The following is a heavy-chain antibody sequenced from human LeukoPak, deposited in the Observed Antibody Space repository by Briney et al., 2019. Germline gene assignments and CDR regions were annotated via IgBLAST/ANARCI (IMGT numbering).Heavy chain of an antibody. CDR3: ARGKPGSGSYYKVRWFGP. CDR2: MNPNSGNT. D-gene: IGHD3-10*01. V-gene: IGHV1-8*01. CDR1: GYTFTSYD. J-gene: IGHJ5*02. Sequence: ASVKVSCKASGYTFTSYDINWVRQATGQGLEWMGWMNPNSGNTGYAQKFQGRVTMTRNTSISTAYMELSSLRSEDTAVYYCARGKPGSGSYYKVRWFGPWGQGTLVTVSS.